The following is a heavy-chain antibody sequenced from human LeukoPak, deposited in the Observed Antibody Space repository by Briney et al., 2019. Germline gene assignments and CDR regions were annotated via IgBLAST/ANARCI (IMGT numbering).Heavy chain of an antibody. D-gene: IGHD6-13*01. J-gene: IGHJ5*02. Sequence: PSETLSLTCAVYGGSFSNHYWSWIRQPPGKGLEWIGEINHSGSTNYNPSLKSRVTISVDSSKNQFSLKLSSVTAADTAMYYCARPPGIAAAWFDPWGQGTLVTVSS. CDR1: GGSFSNHY. V-gene: IGHV4-34*01. CDR3: ARPPGIAAAWFDP. CDR2: INHSGST.